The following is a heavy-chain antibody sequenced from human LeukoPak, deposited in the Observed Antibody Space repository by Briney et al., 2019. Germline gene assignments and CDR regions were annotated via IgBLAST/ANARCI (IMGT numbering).Heavy chain of an antibody. D-gene: IGHD2-8*01. CDR3: ASNLGSCINAVCYTLNY. CDR2: INPNSGGT. V-gene: IGHV1-2*02. CDR1: GYTFTGYY. J-gene: IGHJ4*02. Sequence: ASVKVSCKASGYTFTGYYMHWVRQAPGQGLEWMGWINPNSGGTNYAQKFQGRVTMTRDTSISTAYMELSRLRSDDTAVYYCASNLGSCINAVCYTLNYWGQGTLVTVSS.